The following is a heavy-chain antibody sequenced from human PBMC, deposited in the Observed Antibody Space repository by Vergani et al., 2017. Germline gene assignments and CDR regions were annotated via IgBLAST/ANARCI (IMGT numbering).Heavy chain of an antibody. CDR3: ARNISTSRRRGYFDY. J-gene: IGHJ4*02. D-gene: IGHD2-2*01. CDR2: IKQDGSEK. V-gene: IGHV3-7*01. CDR1: GFTFSSYW. Sequence: EVQLVESGGGLVQPGGSLRFSSAASGFTFSSYWMSWVRQAPGKGLEWVANIKQDGSEKYYVDPVKGRFTISRDNAKNSLYLQMNSLRAEDTAVYYCARNISTSRRRGYFDYWGQGTLVTVSS.